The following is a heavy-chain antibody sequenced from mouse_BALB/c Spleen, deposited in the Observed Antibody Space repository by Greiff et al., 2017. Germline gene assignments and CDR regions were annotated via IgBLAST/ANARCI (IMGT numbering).Heavy chain of an antibody. D-gene: IGHD1-1*01. V-gene: IGHV5-6-5*01. CDR1: GFTFSSYA. Sequence: EVQGVESGGGLVKPGGSLKLSCAASGFTFSSYAMSWVRQTPEKRLEWVASISSGGSTYYPDSVKGRFTISRDNARNILYLQMSSLRSEDTAMYYCARERCSSYVGYAMDYWGQGTSVTVSS. J-gene: IGHJ4*01. CDR3: ARERCSSYVGYAMDY. CDR2: ISSGGST.